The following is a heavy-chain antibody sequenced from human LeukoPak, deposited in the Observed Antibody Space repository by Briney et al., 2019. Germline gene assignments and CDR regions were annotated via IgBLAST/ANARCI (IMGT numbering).Heavy chain of an antibody. D-gene: IGHD4-11*01. CDR1: GFTFSNYW. J-gene: IGHJ4*02. V-gene: IGHV3-74*01. CDR3: AREDHSNYNY. CDR2: INTDGSRI. Sequence: GGSLRLSCAASGFTFSNYWMHWVRQAPGKGLVWVSRINTDGSRITYADSVKGRFTISRDNAMNTVYLQMNSLRAEDTAVYYCAREDHSNYNYWGQGTLVTVSS.